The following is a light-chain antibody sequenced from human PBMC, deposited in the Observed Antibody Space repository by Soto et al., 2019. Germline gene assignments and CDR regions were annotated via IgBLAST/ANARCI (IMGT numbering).Light chain of an antibody. CDR3: CSFAGSYTFV. V-gene: IGLV2-14*03. CDR2: HVT. J-gene: IGLJ1*01. CDR1: SSDIGHYDY. Sequence: QSALTQPASVSGSPGQSITISCTGTSSDIGHYDYVSWYQQHPGKAPKLTIYHVTYRPSGVSNRYSGSKSGNSASLTISGLQADDEADYYCCSFAGSYTFVFGTGTKVTVL.